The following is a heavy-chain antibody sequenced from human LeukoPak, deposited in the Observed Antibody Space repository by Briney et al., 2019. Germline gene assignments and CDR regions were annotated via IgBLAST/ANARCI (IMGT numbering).Heavy chain of an antibody. CDR2: IYPSDSDT. CDR3: ARRVPTSATRVFDY. V-gene: IGHV5-51*01. CDR1: GYTFTHYW. Sequence: GESLKISCKASGYTFTHYWIGWVRQMPGKGLEWMGIIYPSDSDTKYSPSFQGQVTISADKSITTAYLQWSSLKASDSAMYYCARRVPTSATRVFDYWGQGTLVTVSP. J-gene: IGHJ4*02. D-gene: IGHD2-15*01.